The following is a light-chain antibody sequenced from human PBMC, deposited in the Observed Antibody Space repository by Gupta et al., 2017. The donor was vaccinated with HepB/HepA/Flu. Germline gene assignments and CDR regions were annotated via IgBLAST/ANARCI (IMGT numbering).Light chain of an antibody. CDR3: AAWDDSLWGL. Sequence: QSVLTQPPSASGTPGQRVTISCSGSSSNIGTYNVYWYQQVPGTAPKLIIYRNNQRPSGVPDRFYGSKSGTSASLAISGLRSEDEADYYCAAWDDSLWGLFGGGTKLTVL. V-gene: IGLV1-47*01. J-gene: IGLJ2*01. CDR1: SSNIGTYN. CDR2: RNN.